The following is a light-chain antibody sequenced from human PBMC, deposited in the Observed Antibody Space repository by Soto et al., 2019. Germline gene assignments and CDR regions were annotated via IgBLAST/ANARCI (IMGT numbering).Light chain of an antibody. CDR3: QQYGSSRWT. CDR2: DAS. CDR1: QSATTW. J-gene: IGKJ1*01. V-gene: IGKV1-5*01. Sequence: DIQLTQSPSTLSASVGDRVTITCRASQSATTWLAWYQQKPGKAPKLLIYDASSLKSGVPARFSGSGSGTDFTLTISRLEPEDSAVYYCQQYGSSRWTFGQGTKVDIK.